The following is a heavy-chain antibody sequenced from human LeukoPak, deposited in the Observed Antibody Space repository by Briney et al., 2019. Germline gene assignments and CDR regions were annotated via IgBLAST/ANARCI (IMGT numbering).Heavy chain of an antibody. J-gene: IGHJ4*02. CDR1: GDSVSSNGAA. D-gene: IGHD3-22*01. V-gene: IGHV6-1*01. CDR2: TYYRSKWYN. Sequence: SQTLSLTCAISGDSVSSNGAAWNWIRQSPSRGLEWLGRTYYRSKWYNDYAVSVKSRIAINPDTSKNQFSLQLNSVTPEDTAVYYCASSDNSGHLLAYWGQGTLVTVSS. CDR3: ASSDNSGHLLAY.